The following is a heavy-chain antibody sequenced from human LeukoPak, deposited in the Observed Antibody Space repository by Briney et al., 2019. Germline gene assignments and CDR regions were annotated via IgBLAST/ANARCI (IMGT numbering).Heavy chain of an antibody. D-gene: IGHD6-19*01. V-gene: IGHV3-21*04. CDR1: GFTFSSYS. J-gene: IGHJ6*02. Sequence: GGSLRLSCAASGFTFSSYSMNWVRQAPGKGLEWVSSISSSSSYIYYADSVKGRFTISRDNAKNSLYLQMNSLRAEDTAVYYCAKALSIAVAGGMDVWGQGTTVTVSS. CDR2: ISSSSSYI. CDR3: AKALSIAVAGGMDV.